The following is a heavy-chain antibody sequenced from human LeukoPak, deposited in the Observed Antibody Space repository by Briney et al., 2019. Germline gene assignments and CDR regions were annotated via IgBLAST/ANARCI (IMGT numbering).Heavy chain of an antibody. Sequence: ASVKVSCKASGYTFTRYDINWVRQATGQGLEWMGWMNTKSGNTGHAQKFQGWVTMTRDTSISTAYMELSRLRSDDTAVYYCARETSSTGYYFDYWGQGTLVTVSS. D-gene: IGHD6-19*01. CDR2: MNTKSGNT. CDR3: ARETSSTGYYFDY. CDR1: GYTFTRYD. J-gene: IGHJ4*02. V-gene: IGHV1-8*01.